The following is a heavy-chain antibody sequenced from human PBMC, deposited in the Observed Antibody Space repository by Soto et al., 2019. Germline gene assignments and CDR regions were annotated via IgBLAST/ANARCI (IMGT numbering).Heavy chain of an antibody. CDR3: ARGKGAGTTSWFDT. V-gene: IGHV1-3*01. D-gene: IGHD1-7*01. CDR1: GYTFTSYA. Sequence: QVQLVQSGAELKKPGASVKGSCKSSGYTFTSYAMHWVRQAPGQRHEWMGWFNADNGNTKYSQKFQGRVTITRDTSASTAYMELSSLRSEDTAVYYCARGKGAGTTSWFDTWGQGTLVTVAS. J-gene: IGHJ5*02. CDR2: FNADNGNT.